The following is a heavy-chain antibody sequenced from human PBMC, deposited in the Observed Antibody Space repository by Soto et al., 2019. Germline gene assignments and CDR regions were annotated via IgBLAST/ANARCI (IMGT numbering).Heavy chain of an antibody. J-gene: IGHJ4*02. CDR3: ARDVGLDSDDFFAY. D-gene: IGHD3-9*01. V-gene: IGHV3-23*01. CDR1: GFTFSSYG. CDR2: IRGDGGQT. Sequence: GVSLRLSCTASGFTFSSYGMGWVRQAPGKGLQWVSTIRGDGGQTHYTDSVKGRFSISRDNSKNTVYLQMDSLRAEDTAMYFCARDVGLDSDDFFAYWGQGTQVTVS.